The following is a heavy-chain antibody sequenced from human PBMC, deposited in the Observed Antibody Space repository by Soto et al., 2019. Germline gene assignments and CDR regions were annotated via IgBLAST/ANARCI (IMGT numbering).Heavy chain of an antibody. J-gene: IGHJ6*02. CDR2: VYRTGAT. D-gene: IGHD2-2*01. Sequence: QLQLQESGSGLVETAQTLSLTCIVSGDSISSGGFPWTWIRQSTGKGLEWIGYVYRTGATSYNPSPESRASISVDTSRNQFSLKLMSVTPADSAVYFCARDSYAMSSFALDVWGRGTAVTVSS. V-gene: IGHV4-30-2*06. CDR1: GDSISSGGFP. CDR3: ARDSYAMSSFALDV.